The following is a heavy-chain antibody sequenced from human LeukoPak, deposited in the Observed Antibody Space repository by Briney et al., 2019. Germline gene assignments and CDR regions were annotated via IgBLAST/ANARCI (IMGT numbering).Heavy chain of an antibody. Sequence: ASVKVSCKASGFTFTGYYIHWVRQAPGQGLEWMGWINPNSGGTHYAQKFRGRVTMTRDTSISTAYMELSRLRSDDTAVYYCTRDESGSYFDYWGQGTLVTVSS. CDR1: GFTFTGYY. J-gene: IGHJ4*02. CDR3: TRDESGSYFDY. CDR2: INPNSGGT. D-gene: IGHD1-26*01. V-gene: IGHV1-2*02.